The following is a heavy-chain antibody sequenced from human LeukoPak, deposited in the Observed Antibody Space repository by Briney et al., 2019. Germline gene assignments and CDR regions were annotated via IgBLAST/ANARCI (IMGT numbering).Heavy chain of an antibody. J-gene: IGHJ4*02. CDR3: ARHLNYYLDY. CDR1: GFTFSSYG. Sequence: GGSLRLSCAASGFTFSSYGMHWVRQAPGKGLVWVSRISSDGSITGYADSVKGRFTISRDNAKNTLYLQMNSLRAEDTAVYYCARHLNYYLDYWGQGTLVTVSS. V-gene: IGHV3-74*01. D-gene: IGHD3-10*01. CDR2: ISSDGSIT.